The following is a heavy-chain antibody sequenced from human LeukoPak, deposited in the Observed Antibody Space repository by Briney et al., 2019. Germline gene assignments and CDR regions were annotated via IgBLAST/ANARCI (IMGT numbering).Heavy chain of an antibody. J-gene: IGHJ6*02. CDR3: ARSSGSSSLYYYYDMDV. D-gene: IGHD6-13*01. CDR1: GGSISSYY. Sequence: PSETLSLTCTVSGGSISSYYWSWIRQPPGKGLEWIRYIYYSGSTNYNPSLKSRVTISVDTSKNQFSLKLNSVTATDTAVYCCARSSGSSSLYYYYDMDVWGQGTTVTVSS. V-gene: IGHV4-59*08. CDR2: IYYSGST.